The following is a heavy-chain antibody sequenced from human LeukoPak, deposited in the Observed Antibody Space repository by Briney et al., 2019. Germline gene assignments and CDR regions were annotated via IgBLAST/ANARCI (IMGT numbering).Heavy chain of an antibody. CDR1: GASISSYY. Sequence: SETLSLTCTVSGASISSYYRTWIRQPAGKGLEWIGRIYTSGSTNYNPSLKSRVAMSVDTSKNQFSLKLSSVTAADTAVYYCARLSADSSSSRGFDYRGQGTLVTVSS. CDR2: IYTSGST. V-gene: IGHV4-4*07. CDR3: ARLSADSSSSRGFDY. D-gene: IGHD2-2*01. J-gene: IGHJ4*02.